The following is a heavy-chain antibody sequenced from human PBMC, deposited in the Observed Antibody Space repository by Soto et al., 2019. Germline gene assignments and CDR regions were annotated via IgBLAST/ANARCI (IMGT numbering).Heavy chain of an antibody. Sequence: PGESLKISCKGSGYSFTSYWIGWVRQMPGKGLEWMGIIYPGDSDTRYSPSFQGQVTISADKSISTAYLQWSSLKASDTAMYYCARPSMVRGVTARTYYYYGMDVWGQGTTVTVSS. CDR3: ARPSMVRGVTARTYYYYGMDV. J-gene: IGHJ6*02. D-gene: IGHD3-10*01. V-gene: IGHV5-51*03. CDR2: IYPGDSDT. CDR1: GYSFTSYW.